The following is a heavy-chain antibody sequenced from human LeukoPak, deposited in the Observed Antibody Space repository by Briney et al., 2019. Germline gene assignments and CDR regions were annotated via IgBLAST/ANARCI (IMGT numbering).Heavy chain of an antibody. D-gene: IGHD5-18*01. CDR1: GFTFSSYG. CDR2: ISYDGSNK. J-gene: IGHJ4*02. CDR3: AKGYSSLDY. Sequence: GGSLRLSCAASGFTFSSYGMHWVRQARGKGLEWVAVISYDGSNKYYADSVKGRFTISRDNSKNTLYLQMNSLRAEDTAVYYCAKGYSSLDYWGQGTLGTVSS. V-gene: IGHV3-30*18.